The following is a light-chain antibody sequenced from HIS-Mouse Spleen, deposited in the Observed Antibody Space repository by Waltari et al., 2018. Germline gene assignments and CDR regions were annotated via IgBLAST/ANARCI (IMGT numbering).Light chain of an antibody. Sequence: QSALTQPRSVSGSPGRPVTIPCTGPSLDVGGYNLVSWYQRPPGKAPKLMIYDVSKRPSGVPDRFSGSKSGNTASLTISGLQAEDEADYYCCSYAGSYTLVFGGGTKLTVL. J-gene: IGLJ2*01. V-gene: IGLV2-11*01. CDR2: DVS. CDR3: CSYAGSYTLV. CDR1: SLDVGGYNL.